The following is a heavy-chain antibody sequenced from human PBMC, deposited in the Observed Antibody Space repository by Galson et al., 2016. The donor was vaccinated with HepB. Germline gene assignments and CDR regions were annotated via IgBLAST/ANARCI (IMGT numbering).Heavy chain of an antibody. V-gene: IGHV3-23*01. Sequence: SLRLSCAASGFVFSNYAMGWVRQAPGRGLQWVSAISITGSHYAASVKGRFTISRDNSKNTLFLQMNSLGAEDTALYYCAKESRLTVGCAFDLWGQGTMVTVSS. CDR1: GFVFSNYA. CDR2: ISITGS. CDR3: AKESRLTVGCAFDL. D-gene: IGHD1-26*01. J-gene: IGHJ3*01.